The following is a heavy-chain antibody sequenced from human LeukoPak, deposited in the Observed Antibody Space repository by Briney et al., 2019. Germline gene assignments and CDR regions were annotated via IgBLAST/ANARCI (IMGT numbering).Heavy chain of an antibody. V-gene: IGHV3-7*01. CDR2: IKQDGSEK. Sequence: PGGSLRLSSAASGFTFSSYWMSWVRQAPGKGLEWVANIKQDGSEKYYVDSVKGRFTISRDNAKNSLYLQMNSLRAEDTAVYYCARYCSGTSCYAWVSARYHSAFDYWGQGTLVTVSS. CDR3: ARYCSGTSCYAWVSARYHSAFDY. J-gene: IGHJ4*02. CDR1: GFTFSSYW. D-gene: IGHD2-2*01.